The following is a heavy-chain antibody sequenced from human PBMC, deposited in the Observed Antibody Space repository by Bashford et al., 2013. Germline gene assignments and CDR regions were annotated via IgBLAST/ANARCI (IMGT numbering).Heavy chain of an antibody. D-gene: IGHD2-15*01. CDR3: ARGPATATTPDF. J-gene: IGHJ4*02. Sequence: TLVPPPRTVSGGRPLSSRSYLLEAGVRHGTQGKGLEWIGYISYSGSTYYNPSLKSRVTISLDTSKNQFSLRLSSVTAADTAVYYCARGPATATTPDFWGRGNPGHRLL. CDR1: GGRPLSSRSYL. V-gene: IGHV4-31*03. CDR2: ISYSGST.